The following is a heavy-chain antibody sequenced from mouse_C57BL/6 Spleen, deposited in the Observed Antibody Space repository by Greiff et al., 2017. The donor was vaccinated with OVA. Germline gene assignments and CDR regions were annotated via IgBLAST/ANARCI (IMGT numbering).Heavy chain of an antibody. CDR2: IWTGGGT. Sequence: VMLVESGPGLVAPSQSLSITCTVSGFSLTSYAISWVRQPPGKGLEWLGVIWTGGGTNYNSALKSRLSISKDNSKSQVFLKMNSLQTDDTARYYCARNGDSSGDGRFAYWGQGTLVTVSA. V-gene: IGHV2-9-1*01. D-gene: IGHD3-2*02. J-gene: IGHJ3*01. CDR1: GFSLTSYA. CDR3: ARNGDSSGDGRFAY.